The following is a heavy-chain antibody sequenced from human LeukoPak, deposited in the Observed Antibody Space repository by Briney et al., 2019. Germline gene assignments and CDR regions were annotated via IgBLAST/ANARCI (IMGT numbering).Heavy chain of an antibody. D-gene: IGHD6-19*01. CDR2: IKQDGSEK. CDR1: GFTFSSYW. J-gene: IGHJ4*02. CDR3: ARNLGYSSGWGLGY. Sequence: GRSLRLSCAASGFTFSSYWMSWVRQAPGKGLEWVANIKQDGSEKYYVDSVKGRFTISRDNAKNSLYLQMNSLRAEDTAVYYCARNLGYSSGWGLGYWGQGTLVTVSS. V-gene: IGHV3-7*01.